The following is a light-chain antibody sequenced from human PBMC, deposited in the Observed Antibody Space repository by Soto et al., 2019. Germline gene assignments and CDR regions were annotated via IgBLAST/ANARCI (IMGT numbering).Light chain of an antibody. V-gene: IGLV2-14*01. J-gene: IGLJ1*01. CDR1: SSDVGSYNY. CDR3: SSFTTTRLYV. Sequence: QSALTQPASVSGSPGQSITISCTGTSSDVGSYNYVSWYQQNPGKAPKLMIYEVSNRPSGVSHRFSGSRSGNTASLTISGLLPEDEADYFCSSFTTTRLYVFGRGTKITVL. CDR2: EVS.